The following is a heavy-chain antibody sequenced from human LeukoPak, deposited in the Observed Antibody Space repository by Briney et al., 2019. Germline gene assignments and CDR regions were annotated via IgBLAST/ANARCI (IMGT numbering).Heavy chain of an antibody. Sequence: KPSETLSLTCAVYGGSFSGYYWSWIRQPPGKGLEWIGEINHSGSTNYNPSLKSRVTISVDTSKNQFSLKLSSVTAADTAVYYCASLIGYCSSTSCYSREGSYYGMDVWGQGTTVTVSS. CDR1: GGSFSGYY. D-gene: IGHD2-2*01. CDR2: INHSGST. CDR3: ASLIGYCSSTSCYSREGSYYGMDV. J-gene: IGHJ6*02. V-gene: IGHV4-34*01.